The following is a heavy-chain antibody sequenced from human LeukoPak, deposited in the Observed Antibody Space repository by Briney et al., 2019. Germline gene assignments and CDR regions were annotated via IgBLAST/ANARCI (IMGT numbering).Heavy chain of an antibody. CDR3: AKGVVVAPDVTPFDY. V-gene: IGHV3-23*01. Sequence: GGSLRLSCAASGFTFSSYGMHWVRQAPGKGLEWVSGVSGSGAIAYYTDSVRGRFTISRDNSKNMLYLQMNSLRAEDTAVYYCAKGVVVAPDVTPFDYWGQGTLVTVSS. CDR2: VSGSGAIA. D-gene: IGHD2-2*01. J-gene: IGHJ4*02. CDR1: GFTFSSYG.